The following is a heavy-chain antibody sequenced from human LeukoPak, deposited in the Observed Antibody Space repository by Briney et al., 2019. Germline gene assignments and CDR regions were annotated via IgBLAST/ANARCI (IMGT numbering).Heavy chain of an antibody. CDR1: GGSISSSSYY. J-gene: IGHJ4*02. CDR3: ARASHWNQLHYFDY. D-gene: IGHD1-1*01. V-gene: IGHV4-39*07. Sequence: SETLSLTCTVSGGSISSSSYYWGWIRQPPGKGLEWIGEINHGGSTNYNPSLKSRVTISVDTSKNQFSLKLSSVTAADTAVYYCARASHWNQLHYFDYWGQGTLVTVSS. CDR2: INHGGST.